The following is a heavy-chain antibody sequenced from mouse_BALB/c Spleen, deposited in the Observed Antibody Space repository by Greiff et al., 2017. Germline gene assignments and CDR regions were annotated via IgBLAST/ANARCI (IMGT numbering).Heavy chain of an antibody. CDR3: ASLLRLRAMDY. D-gene: IGHD1-2*01. CDR1: GFTFSSYA. CDR2: ISSGGST. V-gene: IGHV5-6-5*01. J-gene: IGHJ4*01. Sequence: EVMLVESGGGLVKPGGSLKLSCAASGFTFSSYAMSWVRQTPEKRLEWVASISSGGSTYYPDSVKGRFTISRDNARNILYLQMSSLRSEDTAMYYCASLLRLRAMDYWGQGTSVTVSS.